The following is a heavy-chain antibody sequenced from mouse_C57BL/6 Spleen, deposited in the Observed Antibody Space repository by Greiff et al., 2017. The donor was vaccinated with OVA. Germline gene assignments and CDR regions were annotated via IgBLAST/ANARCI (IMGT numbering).Heavy chain of an antibody. CDR2: IYPRDGST. CDR3: ASGCWGSAWFAY. Sequence: QVQLQQSDAELVKPGASVKISCKVSGYTFTDHTIHWMKQRPEQGLEWIGYIYPRDGSTKYNEKFKGKATLTADKASSTAYMQLYRLTSVDSAVYFWASGCWGSAWFAYWGQGTLVTVSA. CDR1: GYTFTDHT. J-gene: IGHJ3*01. V-gene: IGHV1-78*01.